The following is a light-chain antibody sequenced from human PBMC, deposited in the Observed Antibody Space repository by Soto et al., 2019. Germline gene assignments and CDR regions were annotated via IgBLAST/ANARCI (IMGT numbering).Light chain of an antibody. CDR2: GAS. Sequence: EIVMTQSPATLSVSPGERATLSCRASQSVSSNLAWYQQKPGQAPRLLIYGASTRATGIPARFSGSGSGTEFTLTISSLQSEDFAVYYCHQYNNWPPITFGQGKRLESK. V-gene: IGKV3-15*01. J-gene: IGKJ5*01. CDR3: HQYNNWPPIT. CDR1: QSVSSN.